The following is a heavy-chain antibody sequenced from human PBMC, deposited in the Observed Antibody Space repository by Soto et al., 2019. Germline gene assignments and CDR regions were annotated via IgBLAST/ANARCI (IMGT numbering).Heavy chain of an antibody. D-gene: IGHD4-17*01. V-gene: IGHV4-38-2*01. J-gene: IGHJ4*02. CDR3: ARLTTVRYFDY. Sequence: PSETLSLTCAVSGYSINIDYYWVWIRQPPGKGLEWIGSIYHSGSAYYNPSLQSRVTISVDASKNQFSLKVSSVTAADTAVYYCARLTTVRYFDYWGQGTLVTVSS. CDR1: GYSINIDYY. CDR2: IYHSGSA.